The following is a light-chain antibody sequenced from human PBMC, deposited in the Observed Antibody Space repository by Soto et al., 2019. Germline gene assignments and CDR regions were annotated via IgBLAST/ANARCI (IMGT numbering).Light chain of an antibody. CDR1: QGIGDT. CDR3: QQYGSSPIT. J-gene: IGKJ5*01. CDR2: DTS. Sequence: IVTTPSPATVSVYPVGRATRSGRASQGIGDTLAWYQQKPGQTPRLLIYDTSIRATGVPARFSGSRSGAEFTPTISSLQSEDFAVYYCQQYGSSPITFCQGTRLEIK. V-gene: IGKV3-15*01.